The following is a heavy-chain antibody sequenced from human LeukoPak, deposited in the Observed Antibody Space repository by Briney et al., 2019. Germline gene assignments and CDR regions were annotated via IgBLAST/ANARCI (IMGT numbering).Heavy chain of an antibody. Sequence: PSETLSLTCTVSGGSISSYYWSWIRQPPGKGLEWIGSMYYTGNTYYNASLKRRVTISIDTSKNQISLRLTSVTATDTAMYYCARQTGSGLFTLPGGQGTLVTVSS. V-gene: IGHV4-59*04. CDR1: GGSISSYY. D-gene: IGHD3/OR15-3a*01. CDR2: MYYTGNT. CDR3: ARQTGSGLFTLP. J-gene: IGHJ4*02.